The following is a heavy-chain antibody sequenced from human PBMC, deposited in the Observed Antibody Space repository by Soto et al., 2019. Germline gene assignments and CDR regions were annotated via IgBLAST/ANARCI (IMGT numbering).Heavy chain of an antibody. Sequence: PAESLSLTYTVSGCSISSYYWSWIRQPPEKGLERIGYIYYSGSTNYNPSLKSRVTISVDTSKNQFSLKLSSVTAAAPAEYYCARHTRYCSSNISSSSQKRLGYYYYYYRDVWGNETTVTVSS. CDR2: IYYSGST. V-gene: IGHV4-59*08. CDR1: GCSISSYY. J-gene: IGHJ6*03. D-gene: IGHD2-2*01. CDR3: ARHTRYCSSNISSSSQKRLGYYYYYYRDV.